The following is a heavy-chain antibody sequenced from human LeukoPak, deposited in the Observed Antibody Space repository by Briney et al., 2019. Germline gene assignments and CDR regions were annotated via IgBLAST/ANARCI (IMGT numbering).Heavy chain of an antibody. CDR2: MNPNSGNT. V-gene: IGHV1-8*01. Sequence: ASVKVSCKASGYTFTSYDINWVRQATGQGLEWMGWMNPNSGNTGYAQKFQGRVTTTRNTSISTAYMELSSLRSEDTAVYYCARGGEHSVTGQQPRNYYYGMDVWGQGTTVTVSS. D-gene: IGHD6-13*01. CDR1: GYTFTSYD. J-gene: IGHJ6*02. CDR3: ARGGEHSVTGQQPRNYYYGMDV.